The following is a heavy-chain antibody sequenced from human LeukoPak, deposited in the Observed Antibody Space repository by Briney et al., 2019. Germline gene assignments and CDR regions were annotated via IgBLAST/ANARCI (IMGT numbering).Heavy chain of an antibody. J-gene: IGHJ4*02. V-gene: IGHV3-30*04. CDR2: ISYDGSNK. D-gene: IGHD3-10*01. CDR1: GFTFTSYA. CDR3: ARADGSGSYYSVPFD. Sequence: PGRSQRLSCTASGFTFTSYAMHWLRQAPGKGLEWVAVISYDGSNKYFADSVKGRFTISRDNSQNTLYLQMNSLRTEDTAMYYCARADGSGSYYSVPFDWGQGTLVTVSS.